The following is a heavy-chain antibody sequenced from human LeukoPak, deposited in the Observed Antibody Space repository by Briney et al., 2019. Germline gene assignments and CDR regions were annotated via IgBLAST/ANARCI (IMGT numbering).Heavy chain of an antibody. Sequence: PGGSLRLSCAASGFTFSTYWMHWVRQAPGKGLVCVSRIISEGRSTSRADSVKGRFTISRDNAKNTLYLQMNSLRAEDTAVYYCAREANSGYSSGDDAFDIWGQGTMVTVSS. CDR1: GFTFSTYW. V-gene: IGHV3-74*01. J-gene: IGHJ3*02. CDR2: IISEGRST. CDR3: AREANSGYSSGDDAFDI. D-gene: IGHD6-25*01.